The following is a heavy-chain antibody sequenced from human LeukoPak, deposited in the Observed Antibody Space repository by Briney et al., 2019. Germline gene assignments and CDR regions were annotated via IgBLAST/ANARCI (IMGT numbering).Heavy chain of an antibody. D-gene: IGHD2-8*01. CDR3: ARAVGYCTNGVCYTMDWFDP. CDR1: GGSISSGGYS. V-gene: IGHV4-30-2*01. Sequence: SETLSLTCAVSGGSISSGGYSWSWIRQPPGKGLEWIGYIYHSGSTYYNPSLKSRVTISVDRSKNQFSLKLSSVTAADTAVYYSARAVGYCTNGVCYTMDWFDPWGQGTLVTVSS. J-gene: IGHJ5*02. CDR2: IYHSGST.